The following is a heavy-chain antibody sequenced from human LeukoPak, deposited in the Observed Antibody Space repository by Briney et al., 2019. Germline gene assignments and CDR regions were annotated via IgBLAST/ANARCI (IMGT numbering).Heavy chain of an antibody. CDR3: ARSGGFNWFDP. CDR2: IYTSGST. V-gene: IGHV4-61*02. CDR1: GGSISSGSYY. Sequence: SQTLSLTCTVSGGSISSGSYYWSWIRQPAGKGLEWIGRIYTSGSTNYNPSLKSRVTISVDTSKNQFSLKLSSVTAADTAVYYCARSGGFNWFDPWGQGTLVTVSS. J-gene: IGHJ5*02. D-gene: IGHD3-16*01.